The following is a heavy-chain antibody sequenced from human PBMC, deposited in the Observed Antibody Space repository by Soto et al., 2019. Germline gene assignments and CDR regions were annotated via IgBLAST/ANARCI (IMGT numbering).Heavy chain of an antibody. V-gene: IGHV4-59*01. CDR1: GGSISSYY. D-gene: IGHD4-4*01. CDR3: AREDNYIALDV. CDR2: IYYSGST. J-gene: IGHJ6*04. Sequence: SETLSLTCTVSGGSISSYYWSWIRQPPGKGLEWIGYIYYSGSTNYNPSLKSRVTISVDTSKNRFSLKLSSVTAADTAVYYCAREDNYIALDVWGKGTTVTVSS.